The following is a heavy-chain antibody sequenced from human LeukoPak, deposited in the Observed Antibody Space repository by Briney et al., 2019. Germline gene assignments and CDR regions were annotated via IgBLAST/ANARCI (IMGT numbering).Heavy chain of an antibody. J-gene: IGHJ4*02. Sequence: ASVKVSCKASGYTFTSYYMHWVRQAPGQGLEWMGIINPSGGSTSYAQKFQGRVTMTRDMSTSTVYMELSSLRSDDTAVYYCARKQYPYYDDSRGPLGLWGQGTLVTVSS. CDR1: GYTFTSYY. CDR3: ARKQYPYYDDSRGPLGL. V-gene: IGHV1-46*01. D-gene: IGHD3-22*01. CDR2: INPSGGST.